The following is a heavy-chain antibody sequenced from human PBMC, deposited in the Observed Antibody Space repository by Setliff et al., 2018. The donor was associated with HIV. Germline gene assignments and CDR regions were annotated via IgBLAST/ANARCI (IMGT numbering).Heavy chain of an antibody. D-gene: IGHD6-13*01. CDR1: GGSFSGTY. CDR3: AGRPYSSTWYQI. V-gene: IGHV4-34*01. J-gene: IGHJ3*02. Sequence: SETLSLTCAVYGGSFSGTYWSWIRQPPGKGLEWIGEISHSGNANSDFSLKSRVTMSVATSRKQFSLNLTSVTDADTAIYYCAGRPYSSTWYQIWGQGTMVTVSS. CDR2: ISHSGNA.